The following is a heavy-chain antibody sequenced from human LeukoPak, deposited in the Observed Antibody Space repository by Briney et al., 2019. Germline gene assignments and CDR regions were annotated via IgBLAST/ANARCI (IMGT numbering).Heavy chain of an antibody. CDR3: ARRTRWYSSSPDY. J-gene: IGHJ4*02. V-gene: IGHV4-34*01. D-gene: IGHD6-13*01. CDR2: INHSGST. Sequence: SETLSLTCAVYGGSIRGYYWSWIRQPPGKGLEWIGVINHSGSTNYNPSLKSRVTISVDTSKNQFSLKLSSVTAADTAVYYCARRTRWYSSSPDYWGQGTLVTVSS. CDR1: GGSIRGYY.